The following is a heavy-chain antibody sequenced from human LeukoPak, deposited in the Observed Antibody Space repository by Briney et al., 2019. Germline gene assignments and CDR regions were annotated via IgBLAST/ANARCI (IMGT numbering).Heavy chain of an antibody. CDR2: ISYDGSNK. CDR3: AKGGDWVDV. Sequence: PGGSLRLSCAASGFTFSSYAMHWVRQAPGKGLEWVAVISYDGSNKYYADSVKGRFTISRDNSKNTLYLQMNSLRAEDTAVYYCAKGGDWVDVWGQGTTVTVSS. CDR1: GFTFSSYA. J-gene: IGHJ6*02. V-gene: IGHV3-30-3*02. D-gene: IGHD2-21*02.